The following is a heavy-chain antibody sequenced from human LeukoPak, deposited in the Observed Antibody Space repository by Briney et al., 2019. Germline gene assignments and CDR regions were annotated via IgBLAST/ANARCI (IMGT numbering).Heavy chain of an antibody. V-gene: IGHV3-23*01. J-gene: IGHJ6*04. CDR1: GFTFSSYA. D-gene: IGHD2-15*01. CDR3: ASARYCSGGSCSYYYGMDV. Sequence: PGGSLRLSCAASGFTFSSYAMSWVRQAPGKGLEWVSTISGSGGNTYYADSVKGRFTISRDNSKNTLYLQMNSLRAEDTAVYYCASARYCSGGSCSYYYGMDVRGKGTTVTVSS. CDR2: ISGSGGNT.